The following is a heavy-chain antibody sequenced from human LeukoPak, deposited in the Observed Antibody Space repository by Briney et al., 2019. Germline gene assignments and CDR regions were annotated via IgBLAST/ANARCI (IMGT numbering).Heavy chain of an antibody. J-gene: IGHJ6*02. CDR1: GFTVSSNY. Sequence: GRSLRLSCAASGFTVSSNYMSWVRQAPGKGLEWVSVIYSGGSTYYADSVKGRFTISRDNSKNTLYLQMNSLRAEDTAVYYCARDSVVVVSGGSSYYYYGMDVWGQGTTVTVSS. CDR3: ARDSVVVVSGGSSYYYYGMDV. V-gene: IGHV3-66*01. D-gene: IGHD2-2*01. CDR2: IYSGGST.